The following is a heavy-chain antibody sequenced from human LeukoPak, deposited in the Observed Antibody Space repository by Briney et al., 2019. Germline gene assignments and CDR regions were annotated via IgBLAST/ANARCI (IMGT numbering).Heavy chain of an antibody. J-gene: IGHJ6*02. Sequence: GGSLRLTCAASAFPFSSFGMHWVRQAPGKGLEWVAVIWFDGSNKYYEDSVKGRFTISRDNSKNTLYLQMNSLRAEDTAVYYCARSPALHCTTTSCYMDVWGQGTTVTVSS. CDR3: ARSPALHCTTTSCYMDV. CDR2: IWFDGSNK. D-gene: IGHD2-2*01. CDR1: AFPFSSFG. V-gene: IGHV3-33*01.